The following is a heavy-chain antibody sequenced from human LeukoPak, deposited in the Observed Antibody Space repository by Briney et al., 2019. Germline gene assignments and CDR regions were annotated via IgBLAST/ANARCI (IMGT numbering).Heavy chain of an antibody. J-gene: IGHJ4*02. CDR2: IWYDGSNK. CDR1: GFTFSSYG. D-gene: IGHD3-22*01. Sequence: GGSLRLSCAASGFTFSSYGVHWVRQAPGKGLEWVAVIWYDGSNKYYADSVKGRFTISRDDSKNTLYLQMNSLRAEDTAVYYCAREGTAYDSSGYYYFDYWGQGTLVTVSS. V-gene: IGHV3-33*01. CDR3: AREGTAYDSSGYYYFDY.